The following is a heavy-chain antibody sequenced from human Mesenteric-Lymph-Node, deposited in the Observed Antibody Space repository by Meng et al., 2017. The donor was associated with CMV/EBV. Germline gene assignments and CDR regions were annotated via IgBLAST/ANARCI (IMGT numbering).Heavy chain of an antibody. V-gene: IGHV4-61*05. Sequence: SETLSLTCTVSGGPITSSNHFWGWIRQPPGKGLEWIGYIYNTERTNYRDSLRSRVTMSLDTSKNQFSLKLSSVTAADTAIYYCARGGYNPGAFDIWGRGTTVTVSS. CDR3: ARGGYNPGAFDI. J-gene: IGHJ3*02. CDR2: IYNTERT. D-gene: IGHD5-24*01. CDR1: GGPITSSNHF.